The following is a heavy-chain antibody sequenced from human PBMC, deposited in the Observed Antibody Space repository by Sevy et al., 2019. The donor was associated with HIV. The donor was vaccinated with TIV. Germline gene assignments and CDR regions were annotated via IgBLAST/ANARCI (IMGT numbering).Heavy chain of an antibody. CDR2: ISYDGSNK. D-gene: IGHD6-19*01. Sequence: GGSLRLSCAASGFTFSSYAMHWVRQAPGKGLEWVAVISYDGSNKYYADSVKDRFTISRDNSKNTLYLQMNSLRAEDTAVYYCARRRYSSGWENFDYWGQGTLVTVSS. V-gene: IGHV3-30-3*01. CDR1: GFTFSSYA. J-gene: IGHJ4*02. CDR3: ARRRYSSGWENFDY.